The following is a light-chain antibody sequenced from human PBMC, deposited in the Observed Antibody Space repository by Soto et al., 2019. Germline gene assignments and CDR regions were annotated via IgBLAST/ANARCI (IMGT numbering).Light chain of an antibody. CDR1: QNIRRY. CDR3: QHTYSIPHT. V-gene: IGKV1-39*01. Sequence: DIQVTQSPSSLSASIGDRVTITCRASQNIRRYLNWYQHKTGKAPKVLIYGASSLQSGVPSRLSGSRSGADFTLTITSLQPEDFATYYWQHTYSIPHTFGQGTKVEIK. CDR2: GAS. J-gene: IGKJ1*01.